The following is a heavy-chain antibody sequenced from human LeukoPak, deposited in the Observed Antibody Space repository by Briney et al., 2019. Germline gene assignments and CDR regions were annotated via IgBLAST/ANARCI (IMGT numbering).Heavy chain of an antibody. CDR1: GFTFSVYA. J-gene: IGHJ5*02. CDR3: AREIAVAGTSSWFDP. V-gene: IGHV3-30-3*01. D-gene: IGHD6-19*01. Sequence: GGSLRLSCAGSGFTFSVYALNWVRQAPDKGLEWVALTSYDGTNKYYADSVKGRFTISRDNSKNTLYLQMNSLRAEDTAVYYCAREIAVAGTSSWFDPWGQGTLVTVSS. CDR2: TSYDGTNK.